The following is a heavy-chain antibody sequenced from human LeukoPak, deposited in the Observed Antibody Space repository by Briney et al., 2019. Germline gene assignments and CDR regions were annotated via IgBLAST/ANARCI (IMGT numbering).Heavy chain of an antibody. Sequence: SETLSLTCTVSGVSISSSYWSWIRQPAGKGLEWIGRINTSGSTNYNPSLKSRISISIDKSKNQFSLKLSSVTAADTAVYYCARAQDAAMVSFDYWGQGTLVTVSS. D-gene: IGHD5-18*01. CDR1: GVSISSSY. J-gene: IGHJ4*02. CDR2: INTSGST. CDR3: ARAQDAAMVSFDY. V-gene: IGHV4-4*07.